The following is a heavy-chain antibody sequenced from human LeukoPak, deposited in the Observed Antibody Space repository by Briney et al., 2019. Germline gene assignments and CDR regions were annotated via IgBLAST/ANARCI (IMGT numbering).Heavy chain of an antibody. V-gene: IGHV3-7*01. CDR1: GFTFSTYW. Sequence: GGSLRLSCAASGFTFSTYWMSWVRQAPGKGLEWVAHIKQDRSEKYYVDSVKGRFTIARDNAKNSLYLQMNSLRAEDTAVYYCARDPSRGYNYGYGDYWGQGNLVIVSS. D-gene: IGHD5-18*01. J-gene: IGHJ4*02. CDR3: ARDPSRGYNYGYGDY. CDR2: IKQDRSEK.